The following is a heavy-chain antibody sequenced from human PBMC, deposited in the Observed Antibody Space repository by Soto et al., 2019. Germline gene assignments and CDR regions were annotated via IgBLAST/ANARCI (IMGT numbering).Heavy chain of an antibody. Sequence: GGSLRLSCAASGFTFSDYYMSWIRQAPGKGLEWVSYISSSGSTIYYADSVKGRFTISRDNAKNSLYLQMNSLRAEDTAVYYCARALAARPGSYYYYYYMDVWGKGTTVTVSS. CDR1: GFTFSDYY. D-gene: IGHD6-6*01. CDR3: ARALAARPGSYYYYYYMDV. J-gene: IGHJ6*03. V-gene: IGHV3-11*01. CDR2: ISSSGSTI.